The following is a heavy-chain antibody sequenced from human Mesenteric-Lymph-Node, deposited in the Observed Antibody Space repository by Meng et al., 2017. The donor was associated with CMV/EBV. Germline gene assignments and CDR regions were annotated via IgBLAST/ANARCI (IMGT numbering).Heavy chain of an antibody. D-gene: IGHD2-2*01. CDR3: ARGTTLDV. J-gene: IGHJ6*02. CDR2: IRYDGSNE. CDR1: GFTFSDYG. Sequence: GESLKISCIASGFTFSDYGMDWVRQAPGKGLEWVAFIRYDGSNEYYADSVKGRFTISRDNAKNTLYLQMSSLRAEDTAVYYCARGTTLDVWGQGTTVTVSS. V-gene: IGHV3-30*02.